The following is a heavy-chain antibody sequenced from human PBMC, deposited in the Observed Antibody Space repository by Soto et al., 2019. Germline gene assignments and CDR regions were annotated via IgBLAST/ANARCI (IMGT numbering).Heavy chain of an antibody. Sequence: QVQLVQSGAEVKKPGSSVKVSCKASGGTFSSYTISWVRQAPGQGLEWMGGIIPIFGTANYAQKFQGRVTITADESTSTAYMELSSLRSEDTAVYYCARGRIRRIDFWSGYYIGCAYYGMDVWGQGTTVTVSS. CDR3: ARGRIRRIDFWSGYYIGCAYYGMDV. V-gene: IGHV1-69*12. CDR2: IIPIFGTA. CDR1: GGTFSSYT. J-gene: IGHJ6*02. D-gene: IGHD3-3*01.